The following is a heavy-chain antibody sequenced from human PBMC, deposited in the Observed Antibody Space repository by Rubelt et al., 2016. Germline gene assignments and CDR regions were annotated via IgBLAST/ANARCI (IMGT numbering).Heavy chain of an antibody. CDR1: GGSISSYY. V-gene: IGHV4-59*08. Sequence: QVQLQESGPGLVKPSETLSLTCTVSGGSISSYYWSWIRQPPGKGLEWIGYIYYSGSTNYNPSLKSRVTISVDTSKNQFSLKLSSVTAADTAVYYCARHMTMVIDYWGQGTLVTVSS. CDR2: IYYSGST. J-gene: IGHJ4*02. CDR3: ARHMTMVIDY. D-gene: IGHD4/OR15-4a*01.